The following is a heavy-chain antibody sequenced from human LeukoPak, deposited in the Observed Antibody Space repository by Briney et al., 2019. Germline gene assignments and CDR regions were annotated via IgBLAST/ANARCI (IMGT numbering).Heavy chain of an antibody. Sequence: GWSLRLPCAASAFTFSSYAMRWVRQAPGRELEWVSAISGSGGSTYYADSVKGRFTISRDNSKNTLYLQMNSLRAEDTAVYYCAKDRPTVTPFDYWGQGTLVTVSS. J-gene: IGHJ4*02. CDR3: AKDRPTVTPFDY. CDR2: ISGSGGST. D-gene: IGHD4-17*01. V-gene: IGHV3-23*01. CDR1: AFTFSSYA.